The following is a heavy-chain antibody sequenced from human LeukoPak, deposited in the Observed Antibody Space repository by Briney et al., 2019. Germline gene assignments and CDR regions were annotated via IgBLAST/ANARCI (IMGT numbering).Heavy chain of an antibody. Sequence: GGSLRLSCAASGFTFDDYAMHWVRQAPGKGLEWVSGISWNGGSIGYADSVKGRFTISRDYAKDSLFLQMNSLRAEDTALYYCAKGLFDDSGGAFDSWGQGTLVTVSS. CDR1: GFTFDDYA. V-gene: IGHV3-9*01. J-gene: IGHJ4*02. CDR2: ISWNGGSI. CDR3: AKGLFDDSGGAFDS. D-gene: IGHD3-22*01.